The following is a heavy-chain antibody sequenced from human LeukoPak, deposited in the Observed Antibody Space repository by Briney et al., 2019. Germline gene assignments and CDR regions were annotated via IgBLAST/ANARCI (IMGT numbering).Heavy chain of an antibody. D-gene: IGHD7-27*01. CDR1: GYTFTSYD. CDR3: VGGAPNWGFDF. V-gene: IGHV1-8*01. J-gene: IGHJ4*02. CDR2: MSPSTGNT. Sequence: ASVTVSCKASGYTFTSYDINWVRQAPGQGFEWMGWMSPSTGNTGYAQKFQGRVTMTRYTSVSTAYMGLSSLRSEDTAVYYCVGGAPNWGFDFWGQGTLVTVSS.